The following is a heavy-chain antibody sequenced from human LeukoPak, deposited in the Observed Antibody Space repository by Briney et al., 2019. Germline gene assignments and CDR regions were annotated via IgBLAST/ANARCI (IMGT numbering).Heavy chain of an antibody. J-gene: IGHJ5*02. Sequence: ASVKVSCKASGYTFTNYAMNWVRQAPGQGLEWMGWISAYNGNTELAQKFQGRVTLATDASTSTAYVELRSLTSDDTAVYFCARDFEVCSDGSCSWAGWFDPWGQGTLVTVSS. CDR1: GYTFTNYA. CDR3: ARDFEVCSDGSCSWAGWFDP. D-gene: IGHD2-15*01. V-gene: IGHV1-18*01. CDR2: ISAYNGNT.